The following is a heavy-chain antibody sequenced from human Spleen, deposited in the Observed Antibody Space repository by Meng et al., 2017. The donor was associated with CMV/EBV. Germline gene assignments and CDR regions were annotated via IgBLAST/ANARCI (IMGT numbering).Heavy chain of an antibody. Sequence: SGFTFSDYYMSWIRQAPGKGLEWVSYISGGGTVRYYADSVKGRFTISRDNAKNSMYLQMNSLTAGDTAVYYCARDPWNYGSGSSFYWGQGTLVTVSS. D-gene: IGHD3-10*01. V-gene: IGHV3-11*01. CDR2: ISGGGTVR. CDR1: GFTFSDYY. J-gene: IGHJ4*02. CDR3: ARDPWNYGSGSSFY.